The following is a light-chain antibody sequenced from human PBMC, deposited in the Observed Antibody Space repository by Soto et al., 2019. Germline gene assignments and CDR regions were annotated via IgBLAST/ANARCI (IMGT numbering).Light chain of an antibody. V-gene: IGKV3-11*01. Sequence: IVLTQSPATLSLSPGERATLSCRASQSVGSFLAWYQQKPGQAPRLLIHDTSIRATGIPARFSGSGSGSDFTLTISSLEPEDFAVYYCQQRNSWPPPFTFGQGTRLEIK. J-gene: IGKJ5*01. CDR3: QQRNSWPPPFT. CDR2: DTS. CDR1: QSVGSF.